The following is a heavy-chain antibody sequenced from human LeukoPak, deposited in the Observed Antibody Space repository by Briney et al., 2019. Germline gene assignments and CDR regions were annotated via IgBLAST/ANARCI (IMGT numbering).Heavy chain of an antibody. CDR3: AREVYSGYDGNWFDP. J-gene: IGHJ5*02. CDR2: ISSSSSYI. V-gene: IGHV3-21*01. D-gene: IGHD5-12*01. CDR1: GFTFSSYN. Sequence: PGGSLRLSCAASGFTFSSYNMNWVRQAPGKGLEWVSSISSSSSYIYYADSVKGRFTISRDNAKNSLYLQMNSLRAEDTAVYYCAREVYSGYDGNWFDPWGQGTLVTVSS.